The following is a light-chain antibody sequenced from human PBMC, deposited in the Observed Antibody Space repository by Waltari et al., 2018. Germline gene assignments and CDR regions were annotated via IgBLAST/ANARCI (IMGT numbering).Light chain of an antibody. Sequence: QSILTQPPSVSGAPGQRVTISCTGSSSNIGADHAVHWYQDFPGRGPKLLIYENTERPSGIPGRFSGSKSGTSATLDITGLRSEDEADYFCAGWDDNLSVVFGGGTKLTVL. J-gene: IGLJ2*01. CDR3: AGWDDNLSVV. CDR1: SSNIGADH. V-gene: IGLV1-51*02. CDR2: ENT.